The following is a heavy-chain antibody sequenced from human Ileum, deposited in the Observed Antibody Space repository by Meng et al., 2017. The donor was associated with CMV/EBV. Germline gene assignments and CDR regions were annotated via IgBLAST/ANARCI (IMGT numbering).Heavy chain of an antibody. Sequence: GESLKISCAASGFTFSTYWMSWVRQAPGKGLEWVAHIKADGSEKYYVDSVKGRFTISRDNAKNSVYLLMNSLRVDDTAVYFCARDPSSPVPIDSCGQAIL. D-gene: IGHD6-13*01. CDR3: ARDPSSPVPIDS. V-gene: IGHV3-7*01. J-gene: IGHJ4*02. CDR1: GFTFSTYW. CDR2: IKADGSEK.